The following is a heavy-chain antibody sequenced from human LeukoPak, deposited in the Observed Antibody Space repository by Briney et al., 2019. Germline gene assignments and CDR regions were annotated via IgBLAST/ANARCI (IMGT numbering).Heavy chain of an antibody. V-gene: IGHV1-24*01. CDR1: GYTLTELS. CDR2: FDPEDGET. CDR3: ATARRVVRYNWFDP. J-gene: IGHJ5*02. D-gene: IGHD3-22*01. Sequence: ASVKVSCKVSGYTLTELSMHWVRQAPGKGLEWIGGFDPEDGETIYAQKFQGRVTMTEDTSTDTAYMELSSLRSEDTAVYYCATARRVVRYNWFDPWGQGTLVTVSS.